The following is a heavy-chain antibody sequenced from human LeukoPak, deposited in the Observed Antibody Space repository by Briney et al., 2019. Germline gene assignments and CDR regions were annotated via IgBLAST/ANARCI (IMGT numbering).Heavy chain of an antibody. CDR1: GFTFTSSA. J-gene: IGHJ1*01. CDR3: AAGRDRYFQH. CDR2: IVVGSGNT. Sequence: ASVKVSCKASGFTFTSSAMQWVRQARGQRLEWIGWIVVGSGNTNYAQKFQERVTITRDMSTSTVYMELSSLRSEDTAVYYCAAGRDRYFQHWGQGTLVTVSS. D-gene: IGHD1-26*01. V-gene: IGHV1-58*02.